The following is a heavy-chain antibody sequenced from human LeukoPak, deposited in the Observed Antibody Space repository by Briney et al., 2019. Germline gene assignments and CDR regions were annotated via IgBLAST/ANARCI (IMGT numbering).Heavy chain of an antibody. V-gene: IGHV1-3*01. Sequence: GASVKVSCKASGYTFTSYAMHWVRQAPGQRLEWMGWINAGNGNTKYSQKFQGRVTITRDTSASTAYMELSSLRSEATAVYYCARELTYGSGSYEDWGQGTLVTVSS. CDR2: INAGNGNT. D-gene: IGHD3-10*01. CDR3: ARELTYGSGSYED. J-gene: IGHJ4*02. CDR1: GYTFTSYA.